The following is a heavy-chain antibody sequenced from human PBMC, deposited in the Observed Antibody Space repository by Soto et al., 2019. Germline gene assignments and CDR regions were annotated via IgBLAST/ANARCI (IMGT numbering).Heavy chain of an antibody. Sequence: QVQLVQSGAEMKKPGASVKVSCRASGSTFAGHYVQWVRQAPGQGLEWLGWMNPNSGGTNYGQKFQGRVAMTRDTSITTAFLELRHLRSDDTAVYYCARSHGWNDADDYWGQGTLVTVSS. D-gene: IGHD1-1*01. V-gene: IGHV1-2*02. J-gene: IGHJ4*02. CDR2: MNPNSGGT. CDR3: ARSHGWNDADDY. CDR1: GSTFAGHY.